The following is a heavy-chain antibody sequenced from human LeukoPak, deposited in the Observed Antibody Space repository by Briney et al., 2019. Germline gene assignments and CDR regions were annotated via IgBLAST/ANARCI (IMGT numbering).Heavy chain of an antibody. CDR1: GFTFSNYW. V-gene: IGHV3-74*01. CDR3: ARVGAVAAADC. J-gene: IGHJ4*02. Sequence: PGGSLRLSCAASGFTFSNYWMHWVRQAPGKGLVWFSRINSDGSSTNYADSVKGRFTISRDSAKNTLYLQVNSLRAEDTAVYYCARVGAVAAADCWGQGTLVTVSS. D-gene: IGHD6-19*01. CDR2: INSDGSST.